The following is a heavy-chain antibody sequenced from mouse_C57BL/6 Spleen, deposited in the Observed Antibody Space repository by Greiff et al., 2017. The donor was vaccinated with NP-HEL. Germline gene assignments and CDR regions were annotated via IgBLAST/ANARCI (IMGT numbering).Heavy chain of an antibody. D-gene: IGHD1-1*01. Sequence: LVESGAELVRPGASVTLSCKASGYTFTDYEMHWVKQTPVHGLEWIGAIDPETGGTAYNQKFKGKAILTADKSSSTAYMELRSLTSEDSAVYYCARPYSSYEGFAYWGQGTLVTVSA. CDR2: IDPETGGT. J-gene: IGHJ3*01. CDR3: ARPYSSYEGFAY. V-gene: IGHV1-15*01. CDR1: GYTFTDYE.